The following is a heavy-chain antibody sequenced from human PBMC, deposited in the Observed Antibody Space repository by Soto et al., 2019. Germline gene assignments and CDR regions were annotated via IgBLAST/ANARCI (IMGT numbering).Heavy chain of an antibody. CDR3: ARGVRIIAARPVDYYYGMDV. Sequence: ASVKVSCKASGYTFTSYDINWVRQATGQGLEWMGWMNPNSGNTGYAQKFQGRVTMTRNTSISTAYMELSSLRSEDTAVYYCARGVRIIAARPVDYYYGMDVWGQGTTVTVSS. CDR1: GYTFTSYD. V-gene: IGHV1-8*01. J-gene: IGHJ6*02. CDR2: MNPNSGNT. D-gene: IGHD6-6*01.